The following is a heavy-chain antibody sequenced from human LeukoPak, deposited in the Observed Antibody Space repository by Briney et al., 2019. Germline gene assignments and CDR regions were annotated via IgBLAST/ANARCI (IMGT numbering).Heavy chain of an antibody. J-gene: IGHJ4*02. V-gene: IGHV3-13*01. Sequence: PGGSLRLSCAASGFTFSSYDMPWVRQATGKGLEWVSAIGTAGDTYYPGSVKGRFTISRENAKNSLYLQMNSLRAGDTAVYYCARGGDYGGFDYWGQGTLVTVSS. D-gene: IGHD4-17*01. CDR2: IGTAGDT. CDR3: ARGGDYGGFDY. CDR1: GFTFSSYD.